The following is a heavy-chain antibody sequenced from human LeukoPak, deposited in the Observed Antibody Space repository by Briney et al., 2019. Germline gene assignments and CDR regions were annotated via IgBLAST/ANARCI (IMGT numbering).Heavy chain of an antibody. CDR1: GFTFSSYA. J-gene: IGHJ6*03. V-gene: IGHV3-64*01. CDR2: ISSNGGST. CDR3: AREGSGSYGYYYYYMDV. D-gene: IGHD3-10*01. Sequence: GGSLRLSCAASGFTFSSYAMHWVRQAPGKGLEYVSVISSNGGSTYYANSVKGRFTISRDNSKNTLYLQMGSLRAEDMAVYYCAREGSGSYGYYYYYMDVWGKGTTVTVSS.